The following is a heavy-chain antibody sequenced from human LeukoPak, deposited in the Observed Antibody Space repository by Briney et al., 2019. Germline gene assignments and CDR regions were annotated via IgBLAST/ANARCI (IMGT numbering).Heavy chain of an antibody. D-gene: IGHD2-2*02. J-gene: IGHJ4*02. CDR2: ISSSSSTI. Sequence: GGSLRLSCAASGFTFSSYSMNWVRQAPGKGLEWVSYISSSSSTIYYADSVKGRFTISRDNAKNSLYLQMNSLRAEDTAVYYCARDQGYCSSTSCYTTVFWDYWGQGTLVTVSS. CDR1: GFTFSSYS. V-gene: IGHV3-48*01. CDR3: ARDQGYCSSTSCYTTVFWDY.